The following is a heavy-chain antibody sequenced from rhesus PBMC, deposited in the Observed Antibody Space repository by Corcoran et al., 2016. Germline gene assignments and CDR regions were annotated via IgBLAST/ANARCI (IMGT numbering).Heavy chain of an antibody. CDR2: IRKKANGGTV. CDR3: ARQVAGRIDYFDY. CDR1: GFTFSDYY. Sequence: EVRLVESGGGLVQPGGSLRLSCAASGFTFSDYYMTWVRQAQGKWPEWVGFIRKKANGGTVKFAASVKGRFTISRDDFKSIASLQMNSLKTEDTAVYYCARQVAGRIDYFDYWGQGLLVTVSS. J-gene: IGHJ4*01. V-gene: IGHV3-116*02. D-gene: IGHD6-37*01.